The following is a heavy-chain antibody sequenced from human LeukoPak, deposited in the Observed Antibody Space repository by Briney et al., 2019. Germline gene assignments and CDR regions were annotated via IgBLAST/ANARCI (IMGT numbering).Heavy chain of an antibody. CDR3: AREEWELLFFDY. D-gene: IGHD1-26*01. CDR2: ISSSSSYI. CDR1: GFTFSSYS. V-gene: IGHV3-21*01. J-gene: IGHJ4*02. Sequence: GSLRLSCAASGFTFSSYSMNWVRQAPGEGLEWVSSISSSSSYIYYADSVKGRFTISRENAKNSLYLQMNSLRAEDTAVYYCAREEWELLFFDYWGQGTLVTVSS.